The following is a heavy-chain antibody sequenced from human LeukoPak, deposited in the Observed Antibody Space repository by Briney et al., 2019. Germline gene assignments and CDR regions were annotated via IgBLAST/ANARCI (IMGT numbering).Heavy chain of an antibody. CDR2: ISSSGSTI. D-gene: IGHD3-10*01. CDR1: GFTFSDYY. J-gene: IGHJ4*02. Sequence: PGGSLRLPCAASGFTFSDYYISWIRQAPGKGLGGGSYISSSGSTIYYADSVKGRFTISRDNAKNSLYLQMNSLRAEDTAVYYCARESLWFGEKGTDYWGQGTLVTVSS. CDR3: ARESLWFGEKGTDY. V-gene: IGHV3-11*01.